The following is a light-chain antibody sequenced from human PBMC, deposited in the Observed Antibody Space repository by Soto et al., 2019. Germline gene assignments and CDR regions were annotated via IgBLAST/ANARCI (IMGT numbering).Light chain of an antibody. CDR2: DAS. J-gene: IGKJ1*01. V-gene: IGKV3-20*01. CDR1: QSVGGVF. Sequence: EIVLSQSPGTLSLSPGERATLSCKASQSVGGVFLAWYQQKPGQAPRLLIYDASNRATGIPDRFSGSGSGTDFTLTINRLEPEDYAVYYCQQYGSSPQAFGQGTKVEIK. CDR3: QQYGSSPQA.